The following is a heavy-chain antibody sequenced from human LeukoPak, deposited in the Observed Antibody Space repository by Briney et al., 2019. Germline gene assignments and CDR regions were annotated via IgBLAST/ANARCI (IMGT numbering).Heavy chain of an antibody. V-gene: IGHV4-38-2*02. CDR2: IYNSGST. J-gene: IGHJ5*02. CDR3: ARAYSSSWYFNWFDP. D-gene: IGHD6-13*01. Sequence: SETLSLTGTVSGYSISSGYFWGWIRRPPGKGLEWIGTIYNSGSTYYNASLESRVTISVDTSKNQFSLKLSSVTAADTAVYYCARAYSSSWYFNWFDPWGQGTLVTVSS. CDR1: GYSISSGYF.